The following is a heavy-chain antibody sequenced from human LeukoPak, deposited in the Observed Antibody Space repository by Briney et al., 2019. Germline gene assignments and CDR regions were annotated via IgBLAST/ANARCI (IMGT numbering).Heavy chain of an antibody. CDR2: IYYSGST. V-gene: IGHV4-39*01. D-gene: IGHD3-10*01. J-gene: IGHJ4*02. CDR3: ARGRGVYYYGTYGPQSQGYYFDY. CDR1: GGSISSSSYY. Sequence: PSETLSLTCTVSGGSISSSSYYWGWIRQPPGKGLEWIGSIYYSGSTYYNPSLKSRVTISVDTSKNQFSLKLSSVTAADTAVYYCARGRGVYYYGTYGPQSQGYYFDYWGQGTLVTVSS.